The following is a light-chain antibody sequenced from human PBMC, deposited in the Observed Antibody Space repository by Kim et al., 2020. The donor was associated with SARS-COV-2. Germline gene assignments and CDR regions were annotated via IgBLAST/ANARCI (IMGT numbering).Light chain of an antibody. J-gene: IGKJ4*01. CDR2: DAS. Sequence: PGERATLSCRDSQTVSTSYLAWYQQKPGKAPRLLINDASRRDHGLPDRFSGSVSGTDFTLTISRLELDDFGVYYCQQYASSPTNLGGGTKLE. CDR3: QQYASSPTN. V-gene: IGKV3-20*01. CDR1: QTVSTSY.